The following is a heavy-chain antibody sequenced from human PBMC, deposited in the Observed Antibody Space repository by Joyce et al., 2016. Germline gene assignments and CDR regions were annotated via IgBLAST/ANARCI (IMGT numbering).Heavy chain of an antibody. J-gene: IGHJ1*01. CDR1: GGSLSGYY. V-gene: IGHV4-34*01. CDR2: VNDRGRT. D-gene: IGHD3-10*01. Sequence: QVQLQEWGAGLLKPSETLSLTCAVYGGSLSGYYWSWIRQAPGMGLEWIGEVNDRGRTNYNPSLKGRATTSMDTSKNQFSLRLTTGTAADTAVYFCARARRGIILARGEMGEYLQHWGRGTVVIVSS. CDR3: ARARRGIILARGEMGEYLQH.